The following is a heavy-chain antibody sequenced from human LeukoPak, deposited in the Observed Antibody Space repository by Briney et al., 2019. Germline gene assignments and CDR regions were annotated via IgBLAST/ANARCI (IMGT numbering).Heavy chain of an antibody. CDR2: IYHSGST. D-gene: IGHD3-3*01. Sequence: SETLSLTCTVSGYSISSDYYWGWIRQPPGKGLEWIGNIYHSGSTYYNPSLKSRVSISLDTSKNQFSLKLSSVTAADTAVYYCANSITIFGVVIPYSFDYWGQGTLVTVSS. CDR1: GYSISSDYY. V-gene: IGHV4-38-2*02. J-gene: IGHJ4*02. CDR3: ANSITIFGVVIPYSFDY.